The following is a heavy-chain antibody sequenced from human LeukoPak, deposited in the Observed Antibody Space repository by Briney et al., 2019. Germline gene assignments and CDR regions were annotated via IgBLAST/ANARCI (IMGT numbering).Heavy chain of an antibody. CDR1: GYTFTSYG. CDR3: ARVSHDYGDGWFDP. CDR2: ISAYNGNT. V-gene: IGHV1-18*01. J-gene: IGHJ5*02. D-gene: IGHD4-17*01. Sequence: ASVKVSCKASGYTFTSYGISWVRQAPGQGLEWMGWISAYNGNTNYAQKLQGRVTMTTDTSTSTAYMELRSLRSDDTAVYYCARVSHDYGDGWFDPWGQGTLVTVSS.